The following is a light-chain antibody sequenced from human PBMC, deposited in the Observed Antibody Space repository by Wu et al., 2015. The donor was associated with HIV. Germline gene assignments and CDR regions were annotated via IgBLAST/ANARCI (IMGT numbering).Light chain of an antibody. CDR3: LQHKTYPIT. CDR2: GAS. V-gene: IGKV1-17*03. CDR1: QGISNS. Sequence: DIQTTQSPSAMSASVGDRVTITCRASQGISNSLAWFQQRPGKVPKRLIYGASSLQPGVPARFSGSGSGTEFTLTISSLQPEDFATYYCLQHKTYPITFGQGTRLEIK. J-gene: IGKJ5*01.